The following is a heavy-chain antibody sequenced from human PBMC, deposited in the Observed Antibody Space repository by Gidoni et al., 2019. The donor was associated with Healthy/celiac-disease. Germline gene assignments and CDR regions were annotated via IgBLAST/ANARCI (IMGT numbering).Heavy chain of an antibody. J-gene: IGHJ4*02. Sequence: QVQLVESGGGVVQPGRSLRLSCAASGFTFSSYGMHWVRQSPGKWLEWVAVIWYDGSNKYYAYSVKGRFTISRDNSKNTLYLQMNSLRAEDTAVYYCARDGLRKRGGKQWLVPPSYFDYWGQGTLVTVSS. CDR1: GFTFSSYG. CDR2: IWYDGSNK. CDR3: ARDGLRKRGGKQWLVPPSYFDY. D-gene: IGHD6-19*01. V-gene: IGHV3-33*01.